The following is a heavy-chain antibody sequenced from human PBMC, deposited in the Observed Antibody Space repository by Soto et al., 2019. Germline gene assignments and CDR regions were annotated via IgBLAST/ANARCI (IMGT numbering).Heavy chain of an antibody. CDR3: AKRVYGDYVWFDY. CDR1: GFSFSDYA. V-gene: IGHV3-23*01. CDR2: ISGDAGST. J-gene: IGHJ4*02. Sequence: EVQLLESGGGLVQPGGSLRLSCAASGFSFSDYAMSWVRQAPGKVLEWVSIISGDAGSTKYADSVKGRFTISRVNSKNTVYLQMNSLRAEDTAVYYCAKRVYGDYVWFDYWGQGTLVTVSS. D-gene: IGHD4-17*01.